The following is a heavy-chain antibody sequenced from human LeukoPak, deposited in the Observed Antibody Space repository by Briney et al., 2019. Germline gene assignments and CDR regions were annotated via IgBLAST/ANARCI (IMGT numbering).Heavy chain of an antibody. CDR3: ARAYPTTVTTPYYFDY. J-gene: IGHJ4*02. CDR2: IWYDGSNK. D-gene: IGHD4-17*01. Sequence: PGRSLRLSCAASGFTFSSYGMHWVRQAPGKGLEWVAVIWYDGSNKYYADSVKGRFTISRDNSKNTLYLQMNSLRAEDTAVYYCARAYPTTVTTPYYFDYWGQGTLVTVSS. CDR1: GFTFSSYG. V-gene: IGHV3-33*01.